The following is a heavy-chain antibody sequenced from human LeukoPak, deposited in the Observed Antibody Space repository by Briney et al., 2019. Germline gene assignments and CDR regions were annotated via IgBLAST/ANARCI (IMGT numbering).Heavy chain of an antibody. J-gene: IGHJ5*02. D-gene: IGHD6-13*01. CDR3: AKCVAAAAVNWFDP. CDR2: ISGSGGST. Sequence: GGSLRLSCAASGFTFSSYAMSWVRQAPGKGLEGVSAISGSGGSTYYADSVKGRFTISRDNSKNTLYLKMNSLRAEDTAVYYCAKCVAAAAVNWFDPWGRGTLVTVSS. V-gene: IGHV3-23*01. CDR1: GFTFSSYA.